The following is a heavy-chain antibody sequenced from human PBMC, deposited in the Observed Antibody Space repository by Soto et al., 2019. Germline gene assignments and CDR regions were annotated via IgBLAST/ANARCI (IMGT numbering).Heavy chain of an antibody. V-gene: IGHV4-59*01. Sequence: SETLSLTCTVSGGSISSYYWSWIRQPPGKGLEWITDIYYSGSTNYSPSLKSRVTISVDTSKNQFSLNLSSVTAADTAVYFCATYVPDKLAVAGTSDAFDIWGQGTMVTVSS. CDR2: IYYSGST. CDR3: ATYVPDKLAVAGTSDAFDI. J-gene: IGHJ3*02. D-gene: IGHD6-19*01. CDR1: GGSISSYY.